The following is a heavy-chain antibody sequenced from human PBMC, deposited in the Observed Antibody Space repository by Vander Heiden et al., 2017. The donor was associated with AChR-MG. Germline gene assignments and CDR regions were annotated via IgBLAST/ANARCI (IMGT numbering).Heavy chain of an antibody. CDR3: ARDQDGDYAGAFDI. CDR1: GFTFGSYA. J-gene: IGHJ3*02. V-gene: IGHV3-30-3*01. D-gene: IGHD4-17*01. Sequence: QVQLLESGGGVVQPGRSLRFSCAASGFTFGSYAMHWVRQAPGKGLEWVAVISYDGSNKYYADSVKGRFTISRDNSKNTLYLQMNSLRAEDTAVYYCARDQDGDYAGAFDIWGQGTMVTVSS. CDR2: ISYDGSNK.